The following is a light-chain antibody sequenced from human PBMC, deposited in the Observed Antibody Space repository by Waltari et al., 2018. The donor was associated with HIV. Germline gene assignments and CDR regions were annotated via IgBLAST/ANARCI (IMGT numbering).Light chain of an antibody. J-gene: IGLJ3*02. CDR1: SNAVGRYKY. V-gene: IGLV2-23*02. CDR3: CSYAGSSTLL. CDR2: DVS. Sequence: QSALTQPASVSGSPGQSLTISCTGASNAVGRYKYVSWYQHPPGNAPKLMIYDVSERPSGVSNRFAGSKSGNTASLTISGLQAEDEADYYCCSYAGSSTLLFGGGTKVTVL.